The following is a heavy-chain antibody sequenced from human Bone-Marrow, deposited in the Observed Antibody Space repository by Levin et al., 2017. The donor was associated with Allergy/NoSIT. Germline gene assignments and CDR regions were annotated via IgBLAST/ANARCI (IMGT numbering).Heavy chain of an antibody. CDR1: GGSISSSSYY. V-gene: IGHV4-39*07. CDR3: AREQGRRARRGITMIVVAPRARDSGWFDP. CDR2: IYYSGST. Sequence: KASETLSLTCTVSGGSISSSSYYWGWIRQPPGKGLEWIGSIYYSGSTYYNPSLKSRVTISVDTSKNQFSLKLSSVTAADTAVYYCAREQGRRARRGITMIVVAPRARDSGWFDPWGQGTLVTVSS. D-gene: IGHD3-22*01. J-gene: IGHJ5*02.